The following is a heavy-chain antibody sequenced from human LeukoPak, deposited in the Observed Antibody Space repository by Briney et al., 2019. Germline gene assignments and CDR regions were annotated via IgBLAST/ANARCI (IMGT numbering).Heavy chain of an antibody. D-gene: IGHD6-19*01. CDR3: AKRIAVAGPYFDY. CDR2: ISTSRGST. CDR1: GFTFSSYA. V-gene: IGHV3-23*01. J-gene: IGHJ4*02. Sequence: PGGSLRLSCAASGFTFSSYAMSWVRQGPGKGLEWVSAISTSRGSTYYADSVKGRFTISRDNSKNTLYLQMNSLRAEDTAVYYCAKRIAVAGPYFDYWGQGTLVTDSS.